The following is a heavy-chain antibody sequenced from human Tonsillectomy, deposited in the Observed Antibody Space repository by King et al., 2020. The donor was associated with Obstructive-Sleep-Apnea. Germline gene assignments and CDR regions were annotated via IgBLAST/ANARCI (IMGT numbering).Heavy chain of an antibody. D-gene: IGHD2-15*01. CDR1: GYTFTSYA. CDR2: INTNTGNP. V-gene: IGHV7-4-1*02. CDR3: ARGYCGGASCSNFDY. Sequence: VQLVESGSESKKPGASVKVSCKASGYTFTSYAMNWVRQAPGQGLEWMGWINTNTGNPTYAQDFTRRVVFSLDTSVSTAYLQISGLKTEDTAVYYCARGYCGGASCSNFDYWGQGTLVTVSS. J-gene: IGHJ4*02.